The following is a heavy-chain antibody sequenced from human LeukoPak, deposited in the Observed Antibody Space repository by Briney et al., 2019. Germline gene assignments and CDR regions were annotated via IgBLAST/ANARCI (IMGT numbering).Heavy chain of an antibody. Sequence: ASVKVSCKASGYTFTSYGISWVRQAPGQGLEWMGWISAYNGNTNYAQKLQGRVTMTTDTSTSTAYMELRSLRSDDTAVYYCARVRAVAGHRGHWFDPWGQGTLVTVSS. J-gene: IGHJ5*02. CDR2: ISAYNGNT. D-gene: IGHD6-19*01. CDR3: ARVRAVAGHRGHWFDP. V-gene: IGHV1-18*01. CDR1: GYTFTSYG.